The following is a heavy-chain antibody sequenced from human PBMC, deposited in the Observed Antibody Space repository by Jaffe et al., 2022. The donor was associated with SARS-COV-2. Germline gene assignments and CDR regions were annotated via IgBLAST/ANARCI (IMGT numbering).Heavy chain of an antibody. CDR1: GFTFSSYG. CDR2: ISYDGSNK. V-gene: IGHV3-30*18. J-gene: IGHJ4*02. Sequence: QVQLVESGGGVVQPGRSLRLSCAASGFTFSSYGMHWVRQAPGKGLEWVAVISYDGSNKYYADSVKGRFTISRDNSKNTLYLQMNSLRAEDTAVYYCAKGGYDSSGYVDYWGQGTLVTVSS. CDR3: AKGGYDSSGYVDY. D-gene: IGHD3-22*01.